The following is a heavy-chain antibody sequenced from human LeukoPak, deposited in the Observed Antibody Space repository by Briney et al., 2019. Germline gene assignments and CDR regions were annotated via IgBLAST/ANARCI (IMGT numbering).Heavy chain of an antibody. CDR3: AKDPYYYGSDDFDY. CDR1: GFTFSSHG. Sequence: GGSLRLSCAASGFTFSSHGMHWVRQAPGKGLEWVAVISYDGSNKYYADSVKGRFTISRDNSKNTPYLQMNSLRAEDTAVYYCAKDPYYYGSDDFDYWGQGTLVTVSS. CDR2: ISYDGSNK. V-gene: IGHV3-30*18. J-gene: IGHJ4*02. D-gene: IGHD3-10*01.